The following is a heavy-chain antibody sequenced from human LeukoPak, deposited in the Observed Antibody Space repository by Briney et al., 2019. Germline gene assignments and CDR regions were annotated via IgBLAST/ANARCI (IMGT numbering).Heavy chain of an antibody. J-gene: IGHJ6*03. CDR2: ISYDGSNK. CDR1: GFSFSNYG. V-gene: IGHV3-30*18. D-gene: IGHD4-17*01. Sequence: PGGSLRLSCAASGFSFSNYGMHWVRQAPGKGLEWVAVISYDGSNKYYADSVKGRFTISRDNSKNTLYLQMNSLRAEDTAVYYCAKDNYGDYGGYYYYYMDVWGKGTTVTVSS. CDR3: AKDNYGDYGGYYYYYMDV.